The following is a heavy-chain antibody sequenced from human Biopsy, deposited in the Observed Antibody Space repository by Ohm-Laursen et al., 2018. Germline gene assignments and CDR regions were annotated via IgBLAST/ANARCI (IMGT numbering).Heavy chain of an antibody. CDR3: ARVEAGTYDALDI. V-gene: IGHV4-59*01. J-gene: IGHJ3*02. CDR2: IYYSGGT. D-gene: IGHD1-26*01. CDR1: GGSMTGYE. Sequence: SQTLSLTCSVPGGSMTGYEWSWIRLAPGKGLEWIGYIYYSGGTKCNPSLASRVTFSVDMSKSQFSLKLYSVTAADTAVYYCARVEAGTYDALDIWGQGTLVAVSA.